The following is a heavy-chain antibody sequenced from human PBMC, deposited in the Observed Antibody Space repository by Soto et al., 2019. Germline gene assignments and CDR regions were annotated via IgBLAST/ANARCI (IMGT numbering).Heavy chain of an antibody. V-gene: IGHV4-30-4*01. J-gene: IGHJ4*02. Sequence: SETLSLTCSVSGGSISSGDNYWSWIRQPPGKGLECIGYILNSGRAHYTPSLRSRLAISVDTSRNQFSLSLSSVTAADTAVYYCARTSWFGELSFEYWGLGTLVTVSS. CDR2: ILNSGRA. CDR1: GGSISSGDNY. CDR3: ARTSWFGELSFEY. D-gene: IGHD3-10*01.